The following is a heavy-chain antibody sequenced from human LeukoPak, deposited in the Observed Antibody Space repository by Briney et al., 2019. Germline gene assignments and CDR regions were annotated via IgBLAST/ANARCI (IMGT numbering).Heavy chain of an antibody. CDR1: GFSVTSNH. Sequence: PGGSLRLSCAASGFSVTSNHMNWVRQAPGKGLEWVSIIYTGGTTHYADSLNDRFTISRDDSTNTLYLQMNSLRAEDTAVYYCARDSSSYYFDYWGQGTLVTVSS. CDR2: IYTGGTT. V-gene: IGHV3-66*01. J-gene: IGHJ4*02. CDR3: ARDSSSYYFDY. D-gene: IGHD6-6*01.